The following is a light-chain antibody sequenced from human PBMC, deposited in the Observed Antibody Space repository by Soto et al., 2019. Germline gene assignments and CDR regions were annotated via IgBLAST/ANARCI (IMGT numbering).Light chain of an antibody. CDR2: DVT. J-gene: IGLJ3*02. CDR1: SSDEGGYDF. V-gene: IGLV2-11*01. CDR3: SSYAGSYILGV. Sequence: QSALAQPRSVSGSPGQSVTLSCTGTSSDEGGYDFVSWYQQYPGKAPKLIIFDVTERTSGVPDRFSGSKSGNSASLTISGLQAEDEADYYCSSYAGSYILGVFGGGTKVTVL.